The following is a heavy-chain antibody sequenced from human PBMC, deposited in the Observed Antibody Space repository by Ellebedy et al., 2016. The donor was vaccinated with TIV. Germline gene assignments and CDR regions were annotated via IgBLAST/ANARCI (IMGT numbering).Heavy chain of an antibody. Sequence: SETLSLTXAVSGVAIGRTTYYWAWIRQAPGKGLEWIGSIFSSGNTHYNVFLETRVTISRDTSKNQFSLNLSSMTAADTAVYYCARTHYGSGKDYFDSWGQGVLVTVSS. V-gene: IGHV4-39*01. CDR2: IFSSGNT. D-gene: IGHD3-10*01. CDR3: ARTHYGSGKDYFDS. CDR1: GVAIGRTTYY. J-gene: IGHJ4*02.